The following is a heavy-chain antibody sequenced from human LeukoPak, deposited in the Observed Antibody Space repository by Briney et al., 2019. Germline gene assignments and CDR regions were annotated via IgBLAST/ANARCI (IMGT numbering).Heavy chain of an antibody. CDR1: GGSISSNY. V-gene: IGHV4-59*01. CDR2: IYHSGNT. CDR3: AGAREFSSSSGRAYYFDF. Sequence: SETLSLTCTVSGGSISSNYWSWIRQPPGKGLEWIGYIYHSGNTNSNPSLRSRVTISVDTSKNQFSLKLRSVTAADTAVYYCAGAREFSSSSGRAYYFDFWGQGTLVTVSS. D-gene: IGHD6-6*01. J-gene: IGHJ4*02.